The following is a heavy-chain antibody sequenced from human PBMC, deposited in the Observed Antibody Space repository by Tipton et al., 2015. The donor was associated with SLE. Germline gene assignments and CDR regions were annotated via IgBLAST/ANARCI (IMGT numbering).Heavy chain of an antibody. CDR1: GGSISSHY. Sequence: TLSLTCTVSGGSISSHYWSWIRQPPGKGLEWIGYIYYSGSTNYNPSLKSRVTISVDTSKNQFSLKLSSVTAADTAVYYRARDSSSSFEYFQHWGQGTLVTVSS. CDR3: ARDSSSSFEYFQH. V-gene: IGHV4-59*11. D-gene: IGHD6-13*01. J-gene: IGHJ1*01. CDR2: IYYSGST.